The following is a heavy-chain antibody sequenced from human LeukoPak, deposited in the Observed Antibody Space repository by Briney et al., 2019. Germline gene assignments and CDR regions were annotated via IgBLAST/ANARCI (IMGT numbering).Heavy chain of an antibody. J-gene: IGHJ3*02. V-gene: IGHV3-23*01. CDR2: ISGEGAYT. D-gene: IGHD3-16*01. CDR3: AKNLGDKKAYDI. Sequence: GGSLRLSCAATGFTFSNSAMTWVRQTPGRGLEWVSAISGEGAYTYYAAPVKGRFTISRDNSRNTLWLQMSSLRAEDTALYYCAKNLGDKKAYDIWGQGTMVTVSS. CDR1: GFTFSNSA.